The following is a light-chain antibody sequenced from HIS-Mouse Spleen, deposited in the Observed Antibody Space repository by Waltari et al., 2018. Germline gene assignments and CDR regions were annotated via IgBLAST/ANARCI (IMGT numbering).Light chain of an antibody. CDR2: EGS. CDR3: CSYAGSSTWV. CDR1: SSDVGSYNL. Sequence: QSALTQPASVSGSPGQSITISCTGTSSDVGSYNLLSWYQQRPGKAPKLMIYEGSKRPSGVSNRFSGSKSGNTASLTISGLQAEDEADYYCCSYAGSSTWVFGGGTKLTVL. V-gene: IGLV2-23*01. J-gene: IGLJ3*02.